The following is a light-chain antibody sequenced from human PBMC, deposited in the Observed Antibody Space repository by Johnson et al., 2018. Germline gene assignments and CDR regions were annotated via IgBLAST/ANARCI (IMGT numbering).Light chain of an antibody. J-gene: IGLJ1*01. CDR2: ENN. V-gene: IGLV1-51*02. Sequence: SVLTQPPSVSAAPGQKVTISCSGSSSNIGNNYVSWYQQLPGTAPKLLIYENNKRPSGIPDRFSGSKSGTSATLGITGLQTGDEADYYCGTWDSSLSAGNVFRTGTKVTVI. CDR3: GTWDSSLSAGNV. CDR1: SSNIGNNY.